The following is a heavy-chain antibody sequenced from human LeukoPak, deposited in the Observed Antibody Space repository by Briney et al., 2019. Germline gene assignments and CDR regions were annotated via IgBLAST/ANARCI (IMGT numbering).Heavy chain of an antibody. D-gene: IGHD1-14*01. J-gene: IGHJ6*03. CDR2: ISSSSSYI. V-gene: IGHV3-21*01. CDR3: ASGPEIWNHVAPFLGYMDV. CDR1: GFTFSGFA. Sequence: GGSLRLSCAASGFTFSGFAMNWVRQAPGKGLEWVSSISSSSSYIYYADSVKGRFTISSDNAKNSLYLQMNSLRAEDTGVYYCASGPEIWNHVAPFLGYMDVRGKGTTVTVSS.